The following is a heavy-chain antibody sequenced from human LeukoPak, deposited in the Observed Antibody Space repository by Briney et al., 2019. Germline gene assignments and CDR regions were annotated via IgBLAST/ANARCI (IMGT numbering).Heavy chain of an antibody. CDR3: ARVPLVGIAARQLDY. Sequence: GASVKVSCKASGYTFTSYGISWVRQAPGQGLGWMGWISAYNGNTNYAQKLQGRVTMTTDTSTSTAYMELRSLRSDDTAVHYCARVPLVGIAARQLDYWGQGTLVTVSS. D-gene: IGHD6-6*01. CDR2: ISAYNGNT. CDR1: GYTFTSYG. V-gene: IGHV1-18*01. J-gene: IGHJ4*02.